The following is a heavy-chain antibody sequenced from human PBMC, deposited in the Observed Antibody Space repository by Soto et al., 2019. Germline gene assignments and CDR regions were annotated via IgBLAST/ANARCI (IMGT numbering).Heavy chain of an antibody. Sequence: SEKRASMDSWYQLTISYMHLVRQPPVQLHEVMGWINPDSGDTNYAQNFQGWVTMTRDTSITTAYMEMSRLRSDDTAVYYCATQRGKAIFGTVAFWGQGTLVTVLL. CDR2: INPDSGDT. CDR1: WYQLTISY. D-gene: IGHD3-3*01. CDR3: ATQRGKAIFGTVAF. J-gene: IGHJ4*02. V-gene: IGHV1-2*04.